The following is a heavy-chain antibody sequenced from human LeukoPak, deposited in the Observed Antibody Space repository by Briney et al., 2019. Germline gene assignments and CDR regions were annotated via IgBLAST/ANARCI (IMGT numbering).Heavy chain of an antibody. J-gene: IGHJ4*02. V-gene: IGHV3-23*01. Sequence: GGSLRLSCAASGFTVSSNYMSWVRQAPGKGLEWVSAISGSGGSTYYADSVKGRFTISRDNSKNTLYLQMNSLRAEDTAVYYCASMVATIEPPDYWGQGTLVTVSS. CDR1: GFTVSSNY. D-gene: IGHD5-12*01. CDR2: ISGSGGST. CDR3: ASMVATIEPPDY.